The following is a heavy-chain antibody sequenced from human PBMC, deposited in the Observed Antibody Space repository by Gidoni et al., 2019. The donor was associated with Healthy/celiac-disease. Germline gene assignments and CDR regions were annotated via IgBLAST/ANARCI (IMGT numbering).Heavy chain of an antibody. Sequence: EVQPVESGGGLVQPGGSLRLSCAASDFSFSSYNMNWVRQAPGKGLEFVSYISSSSITIYYADSVKGRFTISRDNAKNSLYLQMNSLRDEDTAVYYCARGSMDVWGQGTTVTVSS. CDR3: ARGSMDV. CDR1: DFSFSSYN. J-gene: IGHJ6*02. CDR2: ISSSSITI. V-gene: IGHV3-48*02.